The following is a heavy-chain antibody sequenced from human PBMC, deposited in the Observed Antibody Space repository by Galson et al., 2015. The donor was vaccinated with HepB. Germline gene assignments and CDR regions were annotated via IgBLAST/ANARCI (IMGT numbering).Heavy chain of an antibody. Sequence: SVTVSCKASGGTFSSYAISWVRQAPGQGLEWMGGIIPIFGTANYAQKFQGRVTITADESTSTAYMELSSLRSEDTAVYYCAIREYYDFWSGYYTPDYSRHGTLVTVSS. CDR3: AIREYYDFWSGYYTPDY. D-gene: IGHD3-3*01. V-gene: IGHV1-69*13. CDR1: GGTFSSYA. J-gene: IGHJ4*01. CDR2: IIPIFGTA.